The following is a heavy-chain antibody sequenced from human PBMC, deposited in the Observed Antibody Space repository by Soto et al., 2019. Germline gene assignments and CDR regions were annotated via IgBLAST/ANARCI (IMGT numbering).Heavy chain of an antibody. CDR3: AKCVAAPYGGPDAFDI. J-gene: IGHJ3*02. CDR2: ISGSGGST. CDR1: GFTFSSYA. D-gene: IGHD3-16*01. V-gene: IGHV3-23*01. Sequence: GGSLRLSCAASGFTFSSYAMSWVRQAPGKGLEWVSAISGSGGSTYYADSVKGRFTISRDNSKNTLYLQMNSLRAEDTAVYYCAKCVAAPYGGPDAFDIWGQGTMVTVSS.